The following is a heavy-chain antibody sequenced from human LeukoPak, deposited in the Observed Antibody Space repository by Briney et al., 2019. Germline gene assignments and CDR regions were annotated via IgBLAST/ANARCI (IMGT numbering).Heavy chain of an antibody. Sequence: PSETLSLTCTVSGGSITSYYWSWIRQPPGEGLEWIGYIYYSGTTNYNPSLKSRVTISVDTSKNQFTLKVNSVTAADTAVYYCVRSKSGAYVWFDPWGQGTLVSASS. V-gene: IGHV4-59*01. D-gene: IGHD2-15*01. CDR3: VRSKSGAYVWFDP. J-gene: IGHJ5*02. CDR2: IYYSGTT. CDR1: GGSITSYY.